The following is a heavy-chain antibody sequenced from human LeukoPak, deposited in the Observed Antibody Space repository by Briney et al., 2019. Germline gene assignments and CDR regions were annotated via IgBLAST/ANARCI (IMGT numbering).Heavy chain of an antibody. CDR3: ARAGGPDGLRSQYFDY. CDR1: GFTFSNYA. Sequence: GGSLRLSCAASGFTFSNYAMHWVRQAPGKGLEWVAVISYDGSNKYYADSVKGRFTISRDNSKNTLYLQMNSLRAEDTAVYYCARAGGPDGLRSQYFDYWGQGTLVTVSS. J-gene: IGHJ4*02. CDR2: ISYDGSNK. V-gene: IGHV3-30-3*01. D-gene: IGHD3-10*02.